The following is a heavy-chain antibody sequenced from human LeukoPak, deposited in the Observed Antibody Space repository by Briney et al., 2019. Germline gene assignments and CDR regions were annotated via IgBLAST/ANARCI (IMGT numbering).Heavy chain of an antibody. J-gene: IGHJ3*02. D-gene: IGHD1-1*01. Sequence: GGSLRLSCAASGFTVSSNYMSWVRQAPGKGLEWVSVIYSGGSTYYADSVKGRFTISRDNSKNTLYLQMNSLRAEDTAVYYCARMNWSPDAFDIWGQGTMVTVSS. CDR2: IYSGGST. CDR3: ARMNWSPDAFDI. CDR1: GFTVSSNY. V-gene: IGHV3-53*01.